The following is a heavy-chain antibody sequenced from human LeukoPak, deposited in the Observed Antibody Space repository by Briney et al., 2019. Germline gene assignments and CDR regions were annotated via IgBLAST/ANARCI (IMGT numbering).Heavy chain of an antibody. J-gene: IGHJ4*02. CDR3: ARDLDWILFDY. V-gene: IGHV3-74*03. Sequence: GGSLRLSCAASGFTFSTYWMHWVRQAPGKGLVWVARIRPEGTTTAYADSVKGRFTISRDNSKNTLFLQMNSLSAEDTAVYYCARDLDWILFDYWGQGTLVTVSS. D-gene: IGHD3-9*01. CDR1: GFTFSTYW. CDR2: IRPEGTTT.